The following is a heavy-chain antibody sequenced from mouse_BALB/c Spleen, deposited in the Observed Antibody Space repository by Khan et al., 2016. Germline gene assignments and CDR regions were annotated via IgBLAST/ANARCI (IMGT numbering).Heavy chain of an antibody. J-gene: IGHJ3*01. CDR1: GFNIKDTY. V-gene: IGHV14-3*02. CDR2: IDPANGNT. CDR3: ANYYGSSYQLFAY. Sequence: VQLQQSGAELVKPGASVKLSCTASGFNIKDTYMHWVKQRPEQGLEWIGRIDPANGNTKYDPKFQGKATITADTSSNTAYLQLSSLTSEDTAVYYCANYYGSSYQLFAYWGQGTLVTVSA. D-gene: IGHD1-1*01.